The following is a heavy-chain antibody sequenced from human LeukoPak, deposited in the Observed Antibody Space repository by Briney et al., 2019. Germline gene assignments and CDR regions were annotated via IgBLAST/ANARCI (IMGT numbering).Heavy chain of an antibody. Sequence: ASVKVSCKASGYSFRNYGTHWVRQAPGQRLEWMGWIDTSTGKPTYAQGFTEQFVFSLDASVSTAYLQISSLKAEDTAVYYCARDNYGAEEGIGSSLVWLDPWGQGTRVTVSS. CDR2: IDTSTGKP. CDR1: GYSFRNYG. V-gene: IGHV7-4-1*02. D-gene: IGHD4-11*01. CDR3: ARDNYGAEEGIGSSLVWLDP. J-gene: IGHJ5*02.